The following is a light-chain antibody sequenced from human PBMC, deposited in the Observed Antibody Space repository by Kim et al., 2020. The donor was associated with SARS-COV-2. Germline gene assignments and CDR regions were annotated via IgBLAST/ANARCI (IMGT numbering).Light chain of an antibody. J-gene: IGLJ2*01. CDR2: EDD. Sequence: GTTVTVYLTRSSGSIDDNYVQWYQQRPGGVPTTVIYEDDQRPSGVSDRFSGSLDNSSNSASLTISGLRTEDDADYFCQSYDRDNVIFGGGTQLTIL. CDR3: QSYDRDNVI. V-gene: IGLV6-57*03. CDR1: SGSIDDNY.